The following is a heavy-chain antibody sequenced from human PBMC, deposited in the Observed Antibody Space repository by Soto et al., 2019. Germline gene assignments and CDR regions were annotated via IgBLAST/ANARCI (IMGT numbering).Heavy chain of an antibody. CDR2: ISAYNGET. Sequence: ASVKVSGKASGYTFSNYGISWMRQVPGQGLEWMGWISAYNGETKYAQKFQGRVSMTTDTSTNTAYMELGSLRSDDTAVYYCARESGKGVGNTSYWGQGTLVTVSS. CDR3: ARESGKGVGNTSY. D-gene: IGHD1-26*01. CDR1: GYTFSNYG. J-gene: IGHJ4*02. V-gene: IGHV1-18*01.